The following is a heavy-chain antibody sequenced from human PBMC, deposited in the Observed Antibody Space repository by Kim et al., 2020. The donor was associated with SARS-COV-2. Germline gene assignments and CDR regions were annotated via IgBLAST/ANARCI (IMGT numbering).Heavy chain of an antibody. J-gene: IGHJ2*01. CDR3: AKEGDYYGSGSYYNEWYFDL. Sequence: FTISRDNSKNTLYLQMNSLRAEDTAVYYCAKEGDYYGSGSYYNEWYFDLWGRGTLVTVSS. V-gene: IGHV3-23*01. D-gene: IGHD3-10*01.